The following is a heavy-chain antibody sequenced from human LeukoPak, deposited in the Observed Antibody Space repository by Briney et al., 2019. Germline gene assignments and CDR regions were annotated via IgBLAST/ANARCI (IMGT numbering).Heavy chain of an antibody. CDR3: ARVNRGDAFDI. CDR1: GFTLSSYG. V-gene: IGHV3-33*01. CDR2: IWYDGRNK. J-gene: IGHJ3*02. D-gene: IGHD3-16*02. Sequence: GGSLRLSCAASGFTLSSYGMHWVRQAPGKGLEWVAVIWYDGRNKFYADSLKGRFTISRDNSKNTLYLQMNSLRAEDTAVYYCARVNRGDAFDIWGQGTLVTVSS.